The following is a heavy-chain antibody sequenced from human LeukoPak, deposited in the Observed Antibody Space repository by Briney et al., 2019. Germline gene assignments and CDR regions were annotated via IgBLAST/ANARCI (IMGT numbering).Heavy chain of an antibody. V-gene: IGHV3-7*03. D-gene: IGHD6-19*01. CDR2: IKQDGSEK. CDR3: AKDSGAGAVAGREFDY. J-gene: IGHJ4*02. CDR1: GFTFSSYW. Sequence: GGSLRLSCAASGFTFSSYWMSWVRQAPGKGLEWVANIKQDGSEKYYVDSVKGRFTISRDNAKNSLYLQMNSLRAEDTALYYCAKDSGAGAVAGREFDYWGQGTLVTVSS.